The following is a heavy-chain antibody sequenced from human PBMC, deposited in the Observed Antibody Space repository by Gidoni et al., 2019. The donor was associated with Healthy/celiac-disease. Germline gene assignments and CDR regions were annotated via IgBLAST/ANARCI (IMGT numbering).Heavy chain of an antibody. CDR1: GFTFSNAW. V-gene: IGHV3-15*01. Sequence: EVHPVESGGGLVKPGGSLRLSCAASGFTFSNAWMRWVRQAPGKGLEWVGRIKSKTDGGTTDYAALVKGRFTISRDDSKNTLYLQMNSLKTEDTAVYYCTTGLDSPGPKRSCSSTSCYGMDVWGQGTTVTVSS. J-gene: IGHJ6*02. CDR3: TTGLDSPGPKRSCSSTSCYGMDV. CDR2: IKSKTDGGTT. D-gene: IGHD2-2*01.